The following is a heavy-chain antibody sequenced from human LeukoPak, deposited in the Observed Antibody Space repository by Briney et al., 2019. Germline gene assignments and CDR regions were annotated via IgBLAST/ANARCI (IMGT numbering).Heavy chain of an antibody. Sequence: SETLSLTCTVSGGSISSSSLYWDWIRQPPGKGLEWIGTVYYSGSTYYNPSLKSRVTISVDTSKSQFSLKLSSVTAADTAVYYCARNASSLGAGAFDIWGQGTMVTVSS. V-gene: IGHV4-39*01. D-gene: IGHD2-2*01. CDR3: ARNASSLGAGAFDI. J-gene: IGHJ3*02. CDR1: GGSISSSSLY. CDR2: VYYSGST.